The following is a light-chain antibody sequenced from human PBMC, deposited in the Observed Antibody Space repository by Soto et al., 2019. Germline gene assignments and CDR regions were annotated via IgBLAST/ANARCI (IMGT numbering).Light chain of an antibody. CDR3: MQALQTPMYT. CDR2: LRY. Sequence: IVMTQSPLSLPVTPGEPASISCRSSQSLLHSNGYNYLDWYLQKPGQSPQLLIYLRYNRASGVTDRFSGSASGKDFTLKISRVEAEDVGVYYCMQALQTPMYTFGQGTKLEIK. CDR1: QSLLHSNGYNY. V-gene: IGKV2-28*01. J-gene: IGKJ2*01.